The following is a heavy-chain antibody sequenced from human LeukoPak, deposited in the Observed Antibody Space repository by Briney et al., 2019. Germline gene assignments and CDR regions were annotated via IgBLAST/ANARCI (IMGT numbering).Heavy chain of an antibody. CDR1: GYTFTSYD. CDR2: MNTNSGNT. CDR3: ARSVARGQFDP. V-gene: IGHV1-8*03. J-gene: IGHJ5*02. D-gene: IGHD2-21*01. Sequence: ASVKVSCKASGYTFTSYDITWVRQATGQGLEWMGWMNTNSGNTGYAQKFQGRVTITRNTSISTAYMELSSLRSEDTAVYYCARSVARGQFDPWGQGTLVTVSS.